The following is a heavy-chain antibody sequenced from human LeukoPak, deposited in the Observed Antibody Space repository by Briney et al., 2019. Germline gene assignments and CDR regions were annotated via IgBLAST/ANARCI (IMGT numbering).Heavy chain of an antibody. Sequence: SETLSLTCTVSGGSISSYYWSWIRQPAGKGLEWIGRIYTSGSTNYNPSLKSRVTISVDKSKNQFSLKLSSVTAADTTVYYCARESAYGYYYYMDVWGKGTTVTVSS. J-gene: IGHJ6*03. CDR2: IYTSGST. V-gene: IGHV4-4*07. CDR3: ARESAYGYYYYMDV. D-gene: IGHD3-10*01. CDR1: GGSISSYY.